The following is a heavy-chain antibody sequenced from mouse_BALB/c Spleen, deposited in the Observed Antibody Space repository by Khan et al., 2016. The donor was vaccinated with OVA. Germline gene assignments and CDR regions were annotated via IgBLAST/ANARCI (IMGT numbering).Heavy chain of an antibody. V-gene: IGHV3-8*02. J-gene: IGHJ3*01. D-gene: IGHD1-1*01. Sequence: EVQLQESGPSLVKPSQTLSLTCSVTGDSITSGYWNWIRKFPGNKLEYMGYISYSGNTYYNPSLKSRISIIRDTTKNQYYLQLNSVTTEDTATFYCACELRGFTYWGQGTLVTVSA. CDR2: ISYSGNT. CDR3: ACELRGFTY. CDR1: GDSITSGY.